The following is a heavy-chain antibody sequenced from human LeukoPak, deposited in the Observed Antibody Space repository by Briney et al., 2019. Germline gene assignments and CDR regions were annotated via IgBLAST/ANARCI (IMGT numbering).Heavy chain of an antibody. CDR2: MNPNSGNT. J-gene: IGHJ5*02. Sequence: ASVKVSCKASGYTFTSYDINWVRQATGQGLEWMGWMNPNSGNTGYAQKFQGRVTITRNTSISTAYMELSSLRSEDTAVYYCARKPYGYNPGRFDPWGQGTLVTVSS. D-gene: IGHD5-24*01. CDR1: GYTFTSYD. CDR3: ARKPYGYNPGRFDP. V-gene: IGHV1-8*03.